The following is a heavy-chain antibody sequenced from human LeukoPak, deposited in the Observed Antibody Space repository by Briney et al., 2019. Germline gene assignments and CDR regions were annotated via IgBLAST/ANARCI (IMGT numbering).Heavy chain of an antibody. CDR1: GYTFTSFD. CDR2: INPNSGGT. CDR3: ARGKHNWGDFDY. V-gene: IGHV1-2*02. J-gene: IGHJ4*02. D-gene: IGHD7-27*01. Sequence: GASVKVSCKASGYTFTSFDMNWVRQATGQGLEWMGWINPNSGGTNYAQKFQGRVTMTRDTSISTAYMELSRLRSDDTAVYYCARGKHNWGDFDYWGQGTLVTVSS.